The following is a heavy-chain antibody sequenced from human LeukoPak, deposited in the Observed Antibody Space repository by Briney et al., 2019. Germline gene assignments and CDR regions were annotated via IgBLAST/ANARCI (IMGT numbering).Heavy chain of an antibody. J-gene: IGHJ4*02. CDR1: GFTFSSYW. D-gene: IGHD3-10*02. V-gene: IGHV3-7*03. Sequence: PGGSLRLSCAASGFTFSSYWMSWVRQAPGKGLEWVANIKQDGSEKYYVDSVKGRFTISRDNAKNPLYLQMNSLRAEDTAVYYCAREIPPRICFGSTGYWGQGTLVTVSS. CDR3: AREIPPRICFGSTGY. CDR2: IKQDGSEK.